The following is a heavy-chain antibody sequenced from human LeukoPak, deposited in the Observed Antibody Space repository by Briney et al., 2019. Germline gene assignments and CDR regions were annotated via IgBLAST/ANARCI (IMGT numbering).Heavy chain of an antibody. Sequence: AGSLRLSCAASGFTFSGYWMSWVRQAPGKGLEWVANIKQDGSEKYYVDSVKGRFTISRDNAKNSLYLQMNSLRAEDTAVYYCARNKPPITMVRGVNWFDPWGQGTLVTVSS. J-gene: IGHJ5*02. CDR1: GFTFSGYW. V-gene: IGHV3-7*03. CDR2: IKQDGSEK. D-gene: IGHD3-10*01. CDR3: ARNKPPITMVRGVNWFDP.